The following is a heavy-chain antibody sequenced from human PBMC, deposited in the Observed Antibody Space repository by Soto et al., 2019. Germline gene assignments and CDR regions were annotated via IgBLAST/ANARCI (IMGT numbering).Heavy chain of an antibody. D-gene: IGHD6-19*01. V-gene: IGHV4-4*02. CDR2: SYHSGTT. CDR3: ARDPGDGSGWSD. J-gene: IGHJ4*02. CDR1: SGSISSRSW. Sequence: XXTLSLTFAVCSGSISSRSWWRWVRQSPGKGLEWIGESYHSGTTNYNPSLKSRVAILVDKSKNQFSLKLTSATAADTAVYYCARDPGDGSGWSDWGQGTLVTVSS.